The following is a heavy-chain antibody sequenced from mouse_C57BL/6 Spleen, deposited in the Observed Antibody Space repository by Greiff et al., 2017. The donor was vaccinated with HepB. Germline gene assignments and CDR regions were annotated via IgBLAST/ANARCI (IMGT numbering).Heavy chain of an antibody. D-gene: IGHD1-1*01. CDR3: ARDRYGSTWFAY. Sequence: EVHLVESGGGLVKPGGSLKLSCAASGFTFSSYAMSWVRQTPEKRLEWVATISDGGSYTYYPENVKGRFTISRDNAKNNQYLQMSHLKSEDTAMYYCARDRYGSTWFAYWGQGTLVTVSA. CDR1: GFTFSSYA. CDR2: ISDGGSYT. J-gene: IGHJ3*01. V-gene: IGHV5-4*01.